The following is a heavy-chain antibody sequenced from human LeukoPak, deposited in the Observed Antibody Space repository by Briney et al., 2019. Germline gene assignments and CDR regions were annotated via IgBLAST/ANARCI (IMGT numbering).Heavy chain of an antibody. CDR2: IKQDGSEK. J-gene: IGHJ4*02. D-gene: IGHD6-19*01. CDR3: ARERGGQWQKEYFDY. Sequence: GGSLRLSCAASGSTFSSYWMSWVRQAPGKGLEWVANIKQDGSEKYYVDSVKGRFTISRDNAKNSLYLQMNSLRAEDTAVCYCARERGGQWQKEYFDYWGQGTLVTVSS. CDR1: GSTFSSYW. V-gene: IGHV3-7*01.